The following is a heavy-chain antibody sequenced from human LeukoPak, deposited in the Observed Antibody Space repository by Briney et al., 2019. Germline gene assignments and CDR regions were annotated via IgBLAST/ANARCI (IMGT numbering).Heavy chain of an antibody. Sequence: ASVKVSCKASGYTFTSYDINWVRQATGQGLEWMGWIKPNSGGTNYAQKFQGRVTMTRNTSITTAYMELHSLRSDDTAVYYCARDRRHSYAENNWFDPWGQGTLVTVSS. CDR2: IKPNSGGT. D-gene: IGHD3-16*01. CDR1: GYTFTSYD. CDR3: ARDRRHSYAENNWFDP. V-gene: IGHV1-2*02. J-gene: IGHJ5*02.